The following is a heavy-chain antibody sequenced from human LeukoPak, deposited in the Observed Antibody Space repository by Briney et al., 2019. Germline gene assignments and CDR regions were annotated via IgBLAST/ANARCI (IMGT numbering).Heavy chain of an antibody. CDR2: IYSGGST. Sequence: GGSLRLSCAASGFTVSSNYMNWVRQAPGKGLEWVSVIYSGGSTFYADSVEGRFTISRDNSNNTLYLQMNGLRAEDTAMYYCAREYYDNSGGEDAFDIWGPGTMVTVSS. D-gene: IGHD3-22*01. J-gene: IGHJ3*02. V-gene: IGHV3-53*01. CDR1: GFTVSSNY. CDR3: AREYYDNSGGEDAFDI.